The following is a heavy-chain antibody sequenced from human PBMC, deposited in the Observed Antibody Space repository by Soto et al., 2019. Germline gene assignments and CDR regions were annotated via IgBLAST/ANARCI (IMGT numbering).Heavy chain of an antibody. CDR1: GGTFSSYA. CDR2: IIPIFGTA. CDR3: ARVGGLRAYYGMDV. J-gene: IGHJ6*02. D-gene: IGHD5-18*01. Sequence: QVQLVQSGAEVKKPGSSVKVSCKASGGTFSSYAISWVRQAPGQGLEWMGGIIPIFGTANYAQKFQGRVTITADESTSTAYMELSRLRSEDTAVYYCARVGGLRAYYGMDVWGQGTTVTVSS. V-gene: IGHV1-69*12.